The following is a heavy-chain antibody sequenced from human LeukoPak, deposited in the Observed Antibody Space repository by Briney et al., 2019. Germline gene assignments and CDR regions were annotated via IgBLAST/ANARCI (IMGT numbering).Heavy chain of an antibody. CDR2: IYYSGST. Sequence: ASETLSLTCTVSGGSISSGDYYWSWIRQPPGKGLEWIGYIYYSGSTYYNPSLKSRVTISVDTSKNQFSLKLSSVTAAATAVYYCARVETEGLYYDYWGQGTLVTVSS. CDR3: ARVETEGLYYDY. V-gene: IGHV4-30-4*08. CDR1: GGSISSGDYY. J-gene: IGHJ4*02.